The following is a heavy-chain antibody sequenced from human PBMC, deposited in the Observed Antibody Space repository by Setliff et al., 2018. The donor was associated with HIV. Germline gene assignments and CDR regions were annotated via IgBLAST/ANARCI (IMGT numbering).Heavy chain of an antibody. CDR1: GGSFSGYY. CDR2: MYYSGST. D-gene: IGHD4-17*01. V-gene: IGHV4-34*01. J-gene: IGHJ4*02. CDR3: ARAAAGNTGPFDL. Sequence: SETLSLTCAVYGGSFSGYYWSWIRQPPGKGLEWIGSMYYSGSTYYKPSLKSRVTISVDTSKNQFSLKLTSVTASDTAVYYCARAAAGNTGPFDLWGQGSPVTVPQ.